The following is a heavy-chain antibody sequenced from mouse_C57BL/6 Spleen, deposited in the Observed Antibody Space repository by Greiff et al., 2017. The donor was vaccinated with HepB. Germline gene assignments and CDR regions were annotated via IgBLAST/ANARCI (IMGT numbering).Heavy chain of an antibody. V-gene: IGHV1-50*01. CDR1: GYTFTSYW. J-gene: IGHJ1*03. CDR2: IDPSDSYT. D-gene: IGHD1-1*01. Sequence: VQLQQPGAELVKPGASVKLSCKASGYTFTSYWMQWVKQRPGQGLEWIGEIDPSDSYTNYNQKFKGKATLTVDTSSSTAYMQLSSLTSEDSAVYYCARHSGSSYWYFDVWGTGTTVTVSS. CDR3: ARHSGSSYWYFDV.